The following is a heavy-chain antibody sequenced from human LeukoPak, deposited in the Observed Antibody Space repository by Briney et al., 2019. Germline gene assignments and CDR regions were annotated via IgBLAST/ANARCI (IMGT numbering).Heavy chain of an antibody. CDR1: GFTVNNNF. CDR2: IYNGGDT. CDR3: ARGLPNYYGMDV. Sequence: GGSLRLSCAASGFTVNNNFMTWVRQAPGKGLEWVSVIYNGGDTYYADSVKGRFTISRDNAKNTVYLQMNSLRTEDTAVYYCARGLPNYYGMDVWGQGTTVTVSS. J-gene: IGHJ6*02. V-gene: IGHV3-66*01.